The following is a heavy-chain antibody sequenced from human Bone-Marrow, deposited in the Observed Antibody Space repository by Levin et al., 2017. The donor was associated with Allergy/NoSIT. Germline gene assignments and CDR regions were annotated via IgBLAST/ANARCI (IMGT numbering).Heavy chain of an antibody. J-gene: IGHJ4*02. CDR2: IKPDGSEK. D-gene: IGHD3-22*01. CDR3: ARLQDQYDSGGFYSYYFDY. V-gene: IGHV3-7*01. Sequence: HSGGSLRLSCAASGFSFSTYWMSWVRQAPGKGLEWVANIKPDGSEKYYVDSVKGRFIISRDNAKNSLYLEMNSLRNEDTAVYYCARLQDQYDSGGFYSYYFDYWGQGTLVPVSS. CDR1: GFSFSTYW.